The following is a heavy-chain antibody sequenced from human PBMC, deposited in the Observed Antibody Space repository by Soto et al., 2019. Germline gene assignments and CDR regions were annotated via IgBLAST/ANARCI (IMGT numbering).Heavy chain of an antibody. CDR1: GGTFSTYS. V-gene: IGHV1-69*02. D-gene: IGHD2-21*02. CDR2: IIPMLGIR. Sequence: QVQLVQSGAEVKKPGSSVKVSCKDSGGTFSTYSMFWVRQAPGQGLEWMGRIIPMLGIRNYAQRFQDRVTITADKSTATAHMELCSLRSEDTALYYCTIGSWSGDVFDIWVQGTMVTVSS. CDR3: TIGSWSGDVFDI. J-gene: IGHJ3*02.